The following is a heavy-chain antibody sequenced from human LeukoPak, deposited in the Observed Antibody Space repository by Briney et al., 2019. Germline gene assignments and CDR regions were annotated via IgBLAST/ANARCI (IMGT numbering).Heavy chain of an antibody. CDR2: INHSGST. D-gene: IGHD3-9*01. V-gene: IGHV4-34*01. Sequence: SETLSLTCAVYGGSFSGYYWSWIRQPPGKGLEWIGEINHSGSTNYNPSLKSRVTISVDASKNQFSLKLSSVTAADTAVYYCARLGLRYFDWSPARDYWGQGTLVTVSS. CDR3: ARLGLRYFDWSPARDY. J-gene: IGHJ4*02. CDR1: GGSFSGYY.